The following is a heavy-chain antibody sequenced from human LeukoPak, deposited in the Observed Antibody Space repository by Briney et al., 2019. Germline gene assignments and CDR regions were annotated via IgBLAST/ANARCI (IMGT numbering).Heavy chain of an antibody. V-gene: IGHV3-48*01. CDR1: GFTFSSYA. J-gene: IGHJ4*02. CDR2: ISSSSSTI. Sequence: GGSLRLSCAASGFTFSSYAMSWVRQAPGKGLEWVSYISSSSSTIYYADSVKGRFTISRDNAKNSLYLQMNSLRAEDTAVYYCAGGRGDDSSGYFALFDYWGQGTLVTVSS. CDR3: AGGRGDDSSGYFALFDY. D-gene: IGHD3-22*01.